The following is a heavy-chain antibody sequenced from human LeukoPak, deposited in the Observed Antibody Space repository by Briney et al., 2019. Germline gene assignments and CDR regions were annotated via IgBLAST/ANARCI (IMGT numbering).Heavy chain of an antibody. D-gene: IGHD3-9*01. CDR3: AKAALKYYDILTGYYTPPPLYYYGMDV. CDR1: GFTFSSYG. J-gene: IGHJ6*02. Sequence: GGSLRLSCAASGFTFSSYGMHWVRQAPGKGLEWVAVISYDGSNKYYADSVKGRFTISRDNSKNTLYLQMNSLRAEDTAVYYCAKAALKYYDILTGYYTPPPLYYYGMDVWGQGTTVTVSS. CDR2: ISYDGSNK. V-gene: IGHV3-30*18.